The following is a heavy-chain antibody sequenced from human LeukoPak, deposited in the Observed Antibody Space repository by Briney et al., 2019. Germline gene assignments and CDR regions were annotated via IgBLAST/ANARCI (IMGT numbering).Heavy chain of an antibody. CDR1: GGTFSSYA. CDR3: ASPKDNWNYKGTWAFDI. CDR2: IIPIFGTA. Sequence: GASVKVSCKASGGTFSSYAISWVRQAPGQGLEWMGGIIPIFGTANYAQKFQGRVTITTDESTSTAYMELSSLRSEDTAVYYCASPKDNWNYKGTWAFDIWGQGTMVTVSS. D-gene: IGHD1-7*01. J-gene: IGHJ3*02. V-gene: IGHV1-69*05.